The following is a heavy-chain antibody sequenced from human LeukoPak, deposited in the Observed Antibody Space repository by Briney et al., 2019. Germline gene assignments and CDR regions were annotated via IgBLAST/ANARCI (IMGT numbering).Heavy chain of an antibody. D-gene: IGHD6-6*01. CDR3: ARLTRLSTSPDRYYLDY. CDR1: GDSISSYY. CDR2: IYTSGGT. Sequence: SETLSLTCTVSGDSISSYYWSWIRQPPGKGLEWIGYIYTSGGTNYIPSLKGRVTISIDKSKNQFSLKLSSVTAADSAVYYCARLTRLSTSPDRYYLDYWGQGTLVTVSS. J-gene: IGHJ4*02. V-gene: IGHV4-4*09.